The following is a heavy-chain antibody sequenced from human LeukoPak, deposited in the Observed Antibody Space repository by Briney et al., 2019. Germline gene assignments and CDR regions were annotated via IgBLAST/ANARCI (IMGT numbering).Heavy chain of an antibody. CDR3: AREYCSSPSCYGYYYYMDV. CDR1: GGSISSSSYY. CDR2: IYHSGST. J-gene: IGHJ6*03. Sequence: SETLSLTCTVSGGSISSSSYYWGWIRQPPGKGLEWIGSIYHSGSTYYNPSRKSRVTMSVDTSKNQFSLKLSSVTAADTAVYYCAREYCSSPSCYGYYYYMDVWGKGTTVTVSS. D-gene: IGHD2-2*01. V-gene: IGHV4-39*07.